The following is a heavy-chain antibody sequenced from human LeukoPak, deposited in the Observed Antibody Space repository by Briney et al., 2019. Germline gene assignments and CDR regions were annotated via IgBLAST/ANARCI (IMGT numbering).Heavy chain of an antibody. D-gene: IGHD3-3*01. V-gene: IGHV3-33*01. CDR1: GFTFSTYG. J-gene: IGHJ4*02. CDR3: AGGDFWSGYYGD. Sequence: GGSLRLSCAASGFTFSTYGMNWVRQAPGKGLEWVAIIWYDGNNKYYADSVKGRFTISRDNSKNTLYLQMNSLRAEDTAVYYCAGGDFWSGYYGDWGQGTLVTVSS. CDR2: IWYDGNNK.